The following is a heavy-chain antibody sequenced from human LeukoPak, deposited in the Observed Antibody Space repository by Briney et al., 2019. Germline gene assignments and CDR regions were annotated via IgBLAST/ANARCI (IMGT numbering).Heavy chain of an antibody. J-gene: IGHJ4*02. V-gene: IGHV4-30-4*01. CDR2: IYYSGST. CDR1: GGSISSGDYY. D-gene: IGHD3-22*01. CDR3: ARKPYYYDSSGYYSPFDY. Sequence: SSQTLSLTCTVSGGSISSGDYYWSWIRRPPGKGLEWIGYIYYSGSTYYNPSLKSRVTISVDTSKNQFSLKLSSVTAADTAVYYCARKPYYYDSSGYYSPFDYWGQGTLVTVSS.